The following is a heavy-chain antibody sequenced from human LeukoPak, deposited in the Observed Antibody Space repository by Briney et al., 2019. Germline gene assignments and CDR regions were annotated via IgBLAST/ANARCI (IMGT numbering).Heavy chain of an antibody. CDR3: ANGGGSGSYYTGY. V-gene: IGHV4-34*01. Sequence: SETLSLTCAVYGGSFSGYYWSWIRQPPGKGLEWIGEINRGGSTNYNPSLKSRVTISVDTSKNQFSLKMNSVTAADTAVYHCANGGGSGSYYTGYWGQGTLVTVSS. CDR2: INRGGST. J-gene: IGHJ4*02. D-gene: IGHD3-10*01. CDR1: GGSFSGYY.